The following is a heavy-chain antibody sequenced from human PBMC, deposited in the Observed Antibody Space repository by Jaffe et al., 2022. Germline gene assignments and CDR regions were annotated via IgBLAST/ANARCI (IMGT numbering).Heavy chain of an antibody. J-gene: IGHJ2*01. Sequence: EVQLVESGGGLVQPGGSLRLSCAASGFTFSSYDMHWVRQATGKGLEWVSAIGTAGDTYYPGSVKGRFTISRENAKNSLYLQMNSLRAGDTAVYYCARRSRRGPPLVSGDFDLWGRGTLVTVSS. CDR2: IGTAGDT. D-gene: IGHD3-10*01. CDR1: GFTFSSYD. CDR3: ARRSRRGPPLVSGDFDL. V-gene: IGHV3-13*01.